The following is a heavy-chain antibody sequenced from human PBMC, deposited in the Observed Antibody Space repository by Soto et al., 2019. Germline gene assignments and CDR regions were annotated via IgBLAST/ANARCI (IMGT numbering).Heavy chain of an antibody. CDR3: ARDGRDNEDLGVVPKHVEDHGDYETVDNSYYRDV. D-gene: IGHD4-17*01. V-gene: IGHV1-3*04. CDR2: INTGNGDT. J-gene: IGHJ6*03. CDR1: GYIFTSHA. Sequence: QVQLVQSGSEVKKPGASVKVSCKASGYIFTSHAIHWVRQAPGQRFEWMGWINTGNGDTKSSQKYQGGVTISGDTSASTAYMELSGLRAEDTAENYCARDGRDNEDLGVVPKHVEDHGDYETVDNSYYRDVWGEGTAVTVSS.